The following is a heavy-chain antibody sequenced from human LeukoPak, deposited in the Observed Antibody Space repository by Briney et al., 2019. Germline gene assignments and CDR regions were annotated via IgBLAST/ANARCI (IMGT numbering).Heavy chain of an antibody. CDR3: ARADPNASGYFYRFNWFDP. V-gene: IGHV4-59*01. J-gene: IGHJ5*02. CDR2: IYSSGST. D-gene: IGHD3-10*01. Sequence: PSETLSLTCTVSGGSISSYYWNWVRQPPGKGLEWIGNIYSSGSTDYNPSLKSRVAISLDTPKSQFSLRLNSVTAADTAVYYCARADPNASGYFYRFNWFDPWGQGTLVTVSS. CDR1: GGSISSYY.